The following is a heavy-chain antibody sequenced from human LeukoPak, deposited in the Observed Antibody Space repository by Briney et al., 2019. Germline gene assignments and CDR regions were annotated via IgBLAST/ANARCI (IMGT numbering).Heavy chain of an antibody. CDR2: ISGSNSYI. D-gene: IGHD1-1*01. J-gene: IGHJ4*02. V-gene: IGHV3-21*01. CDR1: GFTFSSYT. CDR3: ARALTTLTYEGY. Sequence: KSGGSLRLSCAASGFTFSSYTMHWIRQAPGKGLEWVSSISGSNSYIFYADSVKGRFTVSRDNAKDSLYLQMNSLRAEDTAVCYCARALTTLTYEGYWGQGTLVTVSS.